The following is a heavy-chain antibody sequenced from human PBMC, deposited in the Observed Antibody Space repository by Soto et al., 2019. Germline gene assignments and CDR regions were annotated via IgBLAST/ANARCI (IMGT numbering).Heavy chain of an antibody. J-gene: IGHJ3*02. D-gene: IGHD3-22*01. CDR1: GYTFTSYD. CDR2: IIPIFGTA. V-gene: IGHV1-69*13. CDR3: ARDYDSSGYYRKHDAFDI. Sequence: SVKVSFKASGYTFTSYDINWVRQATGQGLEWMGGIIPIFGTANYAQKFQGRVTITADESTSTAYMELSSLRSEDTAVYYCARDYDSSGYYRKHDAFDIWGQGTMVTVSS.